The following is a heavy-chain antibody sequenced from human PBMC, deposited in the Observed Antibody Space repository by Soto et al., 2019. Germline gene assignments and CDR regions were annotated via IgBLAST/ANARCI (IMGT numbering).Heavy chain of an antibody. D-gene: IGHD1-1*01. CDR1: GASIIGFY. CDR3: VRDGTKTLRDWFDP. CDR2: IYATGTT. Sequence: SATLSLTCTVSGASIIGFYWSWLRKSAGKGLEWIGRIYATGTTAYNPSLKSRVMMSVDTSKKQFSLKLRSVTAADTAVYYCVRDGTKTLRDWFDPWGQGISVTVS. J-gene: IGHJ5*02. V-gene: IGHV4-4*07.